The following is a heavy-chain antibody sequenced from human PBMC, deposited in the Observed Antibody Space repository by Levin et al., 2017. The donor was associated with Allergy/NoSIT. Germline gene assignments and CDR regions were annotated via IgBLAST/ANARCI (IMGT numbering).Heavy chain of an antibody. CDR1: GFTFSSYG. CDR2: ISYDGSNK. V-gene: IGHV3-30*18. J-gene: IGHJ4*02. CDR3: AKEPSGSYNY. Sequence: GGSLRLSCAASGFTFSSYGMHWVRQAPGKGLEWVAVISYDGSNKYYADSVKGRFTISRDNSKNTLYLQMNSLRAEDTAVYDCAKEPSGSYNYWGQGTLVTVSS. D-gene: IGHD1-26*01.